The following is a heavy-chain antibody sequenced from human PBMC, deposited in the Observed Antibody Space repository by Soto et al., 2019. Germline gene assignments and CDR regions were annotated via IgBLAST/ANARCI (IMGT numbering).Heavy chain of an antibody. D-gene: IGHD3-9*01. V-gene: IGHV4-31*03. CDR1: GGSISSGGYY. CDR2: IYYSGST. J-gene: IGHJ6*03. Sequence: QVQLQESGPGLVKPSQTLSLTCTVSGGSISSGGYYWSWIRQHPGKGLEWIGYIYYSGSTYYNPSLKRRVTISVDASKNQFSLKLSSVIAADTAVYYCARGYYDILTGYYRYYYMDVWGKGTTVTVSS. CDR3: ARGYYDILTGYYRYYYMDV.